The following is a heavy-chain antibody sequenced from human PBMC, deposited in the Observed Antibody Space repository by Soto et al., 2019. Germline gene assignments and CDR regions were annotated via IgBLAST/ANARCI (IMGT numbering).Heavy chain of an antibody. V-gene: IGHV3-33*01. D-gene: IGHD6-6*01. J-gene: IGHJ4*02. Sequence: QVQLVESGGGVVQPGRSLRLSCAASGFTFSSYGMHWVRQAPGKGLEWVAVIWYDGSNKYYADSVKGRFTISRDNSKNTLYLQMNSLRAEDTAVYYCARDLEYSSSSYYFDYWGQVTLVTVSS. CDR3: ARDLEYSSSSYYFDY. CDR1: GFTFSSYG. CDR2: IWYDGSNK.